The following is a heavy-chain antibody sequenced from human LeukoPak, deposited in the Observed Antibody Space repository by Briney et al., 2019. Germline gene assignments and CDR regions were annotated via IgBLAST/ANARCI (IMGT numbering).Heavy chain of an antibody. CDR1: GYTFTGYY. CDR2: INPNSGGT. J-gene: IGHJ5*02. V-gene: IGHV1-2*06. Sequence: ASVKVSCKASGYTFTGYYMHWVRQAPGQGLEWMGRINPNSGGTNYAQKFQGRVTMTRDTSISTAYMELSRLRSDDTAVYYCASTIGSSSWSAHNWFDPWGQGTLVTVSS. CDR3: ASTIGSSSWSAHNWFDP. D-gene: IGHD6-13*01.